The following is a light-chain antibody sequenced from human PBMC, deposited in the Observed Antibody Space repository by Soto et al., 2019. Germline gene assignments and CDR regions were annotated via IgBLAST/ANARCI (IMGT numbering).Light chain of an antibody. CDR3: QQYNDYSAWT. CDR2: EAS. V-gene: IGKV1-5*03. Sequence: DIQMTQSPSTLPASVGDTVTVTCRASQSISSWLAWYQQKPGKATTLLIYEASILQNGVPSRSSGTESGTEFTLTISSLRTDYFATYYCQQYNDYSAWTFVQGTKVYIK. J-gene: IGKJ1*01. CDR1: QSISSW.